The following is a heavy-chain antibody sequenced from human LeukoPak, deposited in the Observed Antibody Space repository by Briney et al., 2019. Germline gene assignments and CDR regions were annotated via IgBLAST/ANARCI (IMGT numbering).Heavy chain of an antibody. Sequence: VGSLRLSCAASGFTFDDYGMSWVRQAPGKGLEWVSGINWNGGSTGYADSVKGRFTISRDNAKNSLYLQMNSLRAEDTALYYCAREGVIAAAAYFDYWGQGTLVTVSS. CDR2: INWNGGST. J-gene: IGHJ4*02. V-gene: IGHV3-20*04. D-gene: IGHD6-13*01. CDR1: GFTFDDYG. CDR3: AREGVIAAAAYFDY.